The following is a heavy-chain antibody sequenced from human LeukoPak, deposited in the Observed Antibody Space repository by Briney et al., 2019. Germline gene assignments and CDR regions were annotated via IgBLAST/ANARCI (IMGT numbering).Heavy chain of an antibody. V-gene: IGHV4-59*11. CDR2: IYYSGST. D-gene: IGHD3-22*01. CDR3: ARLVTKIVVVPRGIYFDY. CDR1: GGSISSHY. J-gene: IGHJ4*02. Sequence: SETLSLTCTVSGGSISSHYWSWVRQPPGKGLEWVGDIYYSGSTIYNPSIKRRVTISVDTSKNQFSLKLSSVTAADTAVYYCARLVTKIVVVPRGIYFDYWGQGTLVTVSS.